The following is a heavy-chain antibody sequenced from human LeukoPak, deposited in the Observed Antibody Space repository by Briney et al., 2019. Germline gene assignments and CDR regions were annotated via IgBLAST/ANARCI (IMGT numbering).Heavy chain of an antibody. CDR3: ARDPSGYSMY. J-gene: IGHJ4*02. D-gene: IGHD3-22*01. Sequence: SETLSLTCSVPGASVSGGSYYWSWIRQPPGKGLEWIGYIYDSGSTNYSPSLKSRVTISVDTSKNQFSLKLSSVTAADTAVYYCARDPSGYSMYWGQGTLVTVSS. CDR2: IYDSGST. CDR1: GASVSGGSYY. V-gene: IGHV4-61*01.